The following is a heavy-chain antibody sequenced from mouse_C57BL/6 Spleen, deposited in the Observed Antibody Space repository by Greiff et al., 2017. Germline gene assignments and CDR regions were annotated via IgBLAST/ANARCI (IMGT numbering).Heavy chain of an antibody. CDR2: INPGSGGT. CDR1: GYAFTNYL. D-gene: IGHD2-1*01. J-gene: IGHJ2*01. CDR3: ARGGNWSFDY. V-gene: IGHV1-54*01. Sequence: QVQLQQSGAELVRPGTSVKVSCKASGYAFTNYLIEWVKQRPGQGLEWIGVINPGSGGTNYNEKFKGKATLTADKSSSTAYMQLSSLTSADSAVYFCARGGNWSFDYWGQGTTLTVSS.